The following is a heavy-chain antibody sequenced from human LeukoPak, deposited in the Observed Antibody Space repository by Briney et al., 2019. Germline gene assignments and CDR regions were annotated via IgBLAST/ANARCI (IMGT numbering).Heavy chain of an antibody. CDR2: IIPILGIA. D-gene: IGHD3-10*01. J-gene: IGHJ4*02. Sequence: SVKVSCKASGGTFSSYAISWVRQAPGQGLEWMGRIIPILGIANYAQKFQGRVTITADKSTSTACMELSSLRSEDTAVYYCARCVVRGVIITTQFDYWGQGTLVTVSS. V-gene: IGHV1-69*04. CDR1: GGTFSSYA. CDR3: ARCVVRGVIITTQFDY.